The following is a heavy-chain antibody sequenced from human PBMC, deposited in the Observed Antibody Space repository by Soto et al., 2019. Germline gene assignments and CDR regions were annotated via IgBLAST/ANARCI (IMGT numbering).Heavy chain of an antibody. CDR1: GFTFSSYA. CDR3: AKDQSSYGDYWYFDL. CDR2: ISGSGGST. D-gene: IGHD4-17*01. J-gene: IGHJ2*01. V-gene: IGHV3-23*01. Sequence: EVQLLESGGGLVQPGGSLRLSCAASGFTFSSYAMSWVRQAPGKGLEWVSAISGSGGSTYYADSVKGRFTISRDNSKNTLYLQMNNLRAEDTAVYYCAKDQSSYGDYWYFDLWGRGTLVTVSS.